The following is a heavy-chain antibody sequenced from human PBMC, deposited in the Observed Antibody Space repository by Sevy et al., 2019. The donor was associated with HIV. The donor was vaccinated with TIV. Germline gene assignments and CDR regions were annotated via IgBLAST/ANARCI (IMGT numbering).Heavy chain of an antibody. Sequence: ASVKASCKASGYTFTSYRISWVRQAPGQGLEWMGWISTYNGDTNYVQTLQGRVTMITDTSTSTAYMELRSLRSDDTAVYYCARAYCSGGSCYSLAYWGQGTLVTVSS. V-gene: IGHV1-18*01. CDR2: ISTYNGDT. D-gene: IGHD2-15*01. J-gene: IGHJ4*02. CDR3: ARAYCSGGSCYSLAY. CDR1: GYTFTSYR.